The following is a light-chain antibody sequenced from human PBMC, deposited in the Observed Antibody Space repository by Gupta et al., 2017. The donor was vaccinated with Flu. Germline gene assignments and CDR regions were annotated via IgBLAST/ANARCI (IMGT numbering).Light chain of an antibody. CDR2: DAS. CDR1: QSVSSY. J-gene: IGKJ2*01. Sequence: ATLSWSPGERATLSCRASQSVSSYLAWYQQKPGQAPRLLIYDASNRATGIPARFSGSGSGTDFTLTISSLEPEDFAVYYCQQRSNWPPYTFGQGTKLEIK. CDR3: QQRSNWPPYT. V-gene: IGKV3-11*01.